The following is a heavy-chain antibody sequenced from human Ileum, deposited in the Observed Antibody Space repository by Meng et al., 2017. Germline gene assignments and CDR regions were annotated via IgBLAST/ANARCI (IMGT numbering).Heavy chain of an antibody. Sequence: QEQLVESGGGGIQPGRSLRLSCAGSGFTFSDYAMHWVRQAPGKGLEWVSIISYDGSFEDYADFAKGRFTISRDNAKNTLSLEMNSLRSDDTAVYYCARGRYDHLYNWIESWGQGTLVTVSS. CDR3: ARGRYDHLYNWIES. J-gene: IGHJ5*01. V-gene: IGHV3-30*03. D-gene: IGHD1-1*01. CDR1: GFTFSDYA. CDR2: ISYDGSFE.